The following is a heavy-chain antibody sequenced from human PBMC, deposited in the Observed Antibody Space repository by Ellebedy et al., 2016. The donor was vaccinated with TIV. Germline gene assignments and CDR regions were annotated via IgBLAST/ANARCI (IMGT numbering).Heavy chain of an antibody. CDR2: ISSGAI. CDR1: GFTFSYFT. V-gene: IGHV3-21*05. CDR3: ARGGGCTGGTCYYPDR. Sequence: GESLKISCAASGFTFSYFTMNWVRQAPGKGLEWVSYISSGAIYSADSVRGRFTISRDNAKNSLYLQMDSLRVEDTAVYYCARGGGCTGGTCYYPDRWGQGTLVTVSP. D-gene: IGHD2-15*01. J-gene: IGHJ5*02.